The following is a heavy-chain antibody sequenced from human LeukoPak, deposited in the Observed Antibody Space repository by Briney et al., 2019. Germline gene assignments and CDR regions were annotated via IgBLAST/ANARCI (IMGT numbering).Heavy chain of an antibody. CDR1: GFSFSNYA. V-gene: IGHV3-23*01. CDR2: ISGSGGST. CDR3: AKSSYYDASGYYREYYFDS. Sequence: GGSLRLSCVPSGFSFSNYAMSWVRQAPGKGLEWVLSISGSGGSTHYVDSVKGRFTISRDKTKNTLYLQMNSLRAEDTAVYYCAKSSYYDASGYYREYYFDSWGQGTLVTVSS. J-gene: IGHJ4*02. D-gene: IGHD3-22*01.